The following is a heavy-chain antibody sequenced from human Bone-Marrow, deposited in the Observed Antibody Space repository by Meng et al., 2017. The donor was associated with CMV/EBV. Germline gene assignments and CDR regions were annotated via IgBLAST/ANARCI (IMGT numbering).Heavy chain of an antibody. CDR1: GGTFSSYA. CDR2: IIPIFGTA. CDR3: ARLGETFDFRSTYYKRYTAAGY. D-gene: IGHD3-10*01. V-gene: IGHV1-69*05. Sequence: SVKVSCKASGGTFSSYAISWVRQAPGQGLEWMGGIIPIFGTANYAQKFQGRVTITTDESTSTAYMELSSLRSEDTAVYYCARLGETFDFRSTYYKRYTAAGYWGQGTLVTVSS. J-gene: IGHJ1*01.